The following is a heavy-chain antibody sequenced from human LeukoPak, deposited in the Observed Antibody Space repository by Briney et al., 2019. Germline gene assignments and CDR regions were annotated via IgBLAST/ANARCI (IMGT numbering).Heavy chain of an antibody. J-gene: IGHJ4*02. D-gene: IGHD3-22*01. V-gene: IGHV1-69*13. CDR1: GGTFSSYA. Sequence: SVKVSCKASGGTFSSYAISWVRQAPGQGLEWMGGIIPIFGTANYAQKFQGRVTITADESTSTAYMELSSLRSDDTAVYYCARDQRSGYYLGRVDYWGQGTLVTVSS. CDR3: ARDQRSGYYLGRVDY. CDR2: IIPIFGTA.